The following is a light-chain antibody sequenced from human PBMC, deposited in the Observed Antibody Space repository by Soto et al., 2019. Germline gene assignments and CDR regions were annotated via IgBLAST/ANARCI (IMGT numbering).Light chain of an antibody. CDR3: QQYGSSGT. V-gene: IGKV3-20*01. CDR1: QSVSNNY. CDR2: GAS. Sequence: EIVLTQSQGTLSLSPGESATLSCRASQSVSNNYLAWYQQKPGQAPRLLIYGASNRATGIPDRFSDSGSGADFTLTISRLEPEDFAVYYCQQYGSSGTFGQGTKVDIK. J-gene: IGKJ1*01.